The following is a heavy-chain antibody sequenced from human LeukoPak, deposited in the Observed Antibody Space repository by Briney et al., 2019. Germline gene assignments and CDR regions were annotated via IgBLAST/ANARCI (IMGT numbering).Heavy chain of an antibody. CDR2: ISSSSSTI. CDR3: ARERSSGWPRGPFDY. D-gene: IGHD6-19*01. J-gene: IGHJ4*02. V-gene: IGHV3-48*01. Sequence: PGGSLRLSCAASGFTFSSYSMNWVRQAPGKGLEWVSYISSSSSTIYYADSVKGRFTISRDNAKNSLYLQMNSLRAEDTAVYYCARERSSGWPRGPFDYWGQGTLVTVSS. CDR1: GFTFSSYS.